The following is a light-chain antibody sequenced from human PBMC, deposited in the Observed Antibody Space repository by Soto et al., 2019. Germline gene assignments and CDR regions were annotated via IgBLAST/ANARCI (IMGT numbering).Light chain of an antibody. J-gene: IGKJ1*01. CDR2: AAS. CDR1: QGISSY. CDR3: QQYYSYPRT. Sequence: IRMTKSAVSLSAYTGDRVTITCRASQGISSYLAWYQQKPGKAPKLLIYAASTLQSGVPSRFSGSGSGTDFTLTISCLQSEDFATYYCQQYYSYPRTFGQGTKVDNK. V-gene: IGKV1-8*01.